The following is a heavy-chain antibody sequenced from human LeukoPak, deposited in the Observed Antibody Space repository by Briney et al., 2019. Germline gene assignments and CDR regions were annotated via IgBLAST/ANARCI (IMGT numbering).Heavy chain of an antibody. CDR1: GSSISNS. CDR2: FYKGGST. Sequence: SETLSLTCSVSGSSISNSWSWIRQPAGKGLEWIGRFYKGGSTKYNFSLKSRVTMSVDTSKNLFSLKLSSVAAADTAVYYCARERYDFWSGHDKGMDVWGQGTTVTVFS. J-gene: IGHJ6*02. CDR3: ARERYDFWSGHDKGMDV. D-gene: IGHD3-3*01. V-gene: IGHV4-4*07.